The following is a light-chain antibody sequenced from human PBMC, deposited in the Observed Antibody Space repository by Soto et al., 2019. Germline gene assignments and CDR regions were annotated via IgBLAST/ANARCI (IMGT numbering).Light chain of an antibody. CDR1: QRVSSSY. CDR2: GAS. V-gene: IGKV3-20*01. Sequence: EIVLAQSPGTLSLSPGERATLSCRASQRVSSSYLAWYQQKPGQAPRLLIYGASSRATGIQDRFSGSGSGTDFTLTISRMQPEDFAVYYCQQHGSSPPYTFGQGTKLEIK. J-gene: IGKJ2*01. CDR3: QQHGSSPPYT.